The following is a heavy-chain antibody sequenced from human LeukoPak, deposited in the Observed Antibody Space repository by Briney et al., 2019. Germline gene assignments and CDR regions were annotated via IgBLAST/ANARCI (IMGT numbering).Heavy chain of an antibody. J-gene: IGHJ4*02. CDR2: IYPGDSDT. D-gene: IGHD5-24*01. CDR3: ARQFRRDGYNPGGY. V-gene: IGHV5-51*01. Sequence: GDSLKISCKGSGYTFTNYWIGWVRQMPGKGLEWMGIIYPGDSDTRYSPSFQGQVTISADKSISTAYLQWSSLKASDTAMYYCARQFRRDGYNPGGYWGQGTLVTVSS. CDR1: GYTFTNYW.